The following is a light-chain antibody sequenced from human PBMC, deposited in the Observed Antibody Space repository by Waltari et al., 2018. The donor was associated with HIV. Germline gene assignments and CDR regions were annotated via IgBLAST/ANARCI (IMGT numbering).Light chain of an antibody. J-gene: IGLJ3*02. CDR3: QSFDSSLRGSM. Sequence: QTVVTQEPSFSVSPGGTVTLTCGLSSGSVSTSYYPSWYQQTPGQAPRTLIYSTNTRSSGVPDRFSGSILGNKAALTITGAQADDESDYYCQSFDSSLRGSMFGGGTKLTVL. CDR2: STN. V-gene: IGLV8-61*01. CDR1: SGSVSTSYY.